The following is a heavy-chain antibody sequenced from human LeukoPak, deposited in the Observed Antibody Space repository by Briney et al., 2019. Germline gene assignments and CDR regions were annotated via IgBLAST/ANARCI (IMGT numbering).Heavy chain of an antibody. V-gene: IGHV1-69*01. J-gene: IGHJ4*02. D-gene: IGHD5-12*01. CDR3: ARSNSGYDWWIYYFDY. Sequence: XXWXXXAPGQGXXWMGGXIPIFGTANYAQKFQGRVTITADESTSTAYMELSRLRSEDTAVYYCARSNSGYDWWIYYFDYWGQGTLVTVSS. CDR2: XIPIFGTA.